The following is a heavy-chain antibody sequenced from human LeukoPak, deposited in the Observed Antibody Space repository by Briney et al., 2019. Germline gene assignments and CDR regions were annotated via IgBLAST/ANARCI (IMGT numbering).Heavy chain of an antibody. Sequence: PSETLSLTCTVSGGSISSSSYNWGWIRQAPGKGLEWISGISGSGASTYYADSVTGRFTISRDNSKNTLYLQMNRLRVEDTAVYYCAREYSTSWPYFDYWGQGTLVTVSS. D-gene: IGHD6-13*01. CDR1: GGSISSSSYN. V-gene: IGHV3-23*01. CDR2: ISGSGAST. CDR3: AREYSTSWPYFDY. J-gene: IGHJ4*02.